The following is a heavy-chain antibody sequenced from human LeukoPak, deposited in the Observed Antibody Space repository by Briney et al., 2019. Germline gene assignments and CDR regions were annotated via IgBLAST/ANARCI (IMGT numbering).Heavy chain of an antibody. V-gene: IGHV4-59*08. CDR3: ASQSGYQLTSTFDY. CDR1: GGSISSYY. Sequence: SETLSLTCTVSGGSISSYYWSWIRQPPRQGLDWIGYIYYSGITNYNPSLNSRVTISVDTSKNQFSPNRSSLTAPHTAVYYCASQSGYQLTSTFDYWGQGTMVTVSS. J-gene: IGHJ4*02. CDR2: IYYSGIT. D-gene: IGHD2-2*01.